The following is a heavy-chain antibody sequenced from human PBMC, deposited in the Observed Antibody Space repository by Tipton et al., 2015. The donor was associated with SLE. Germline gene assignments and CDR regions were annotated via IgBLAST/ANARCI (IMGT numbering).Heavy chain of an antibody. D-gene: IGHD3-16*01. V-gene: IGHV1-2*02. CDR3: ARGGLAPDYYYYDMDV. CDR1: GYTFTDHY. J-gene: IGHJ6*02. CDR2: INPDSGGT. Sequence: QVQLVQSGPEVKKPGASVKVSCKASGYTFTDHYIHWVRQAPGQGLEWMGWINPDSGGTNYPQKFQGRVAMTSDTSISTAYMELSDLTSDETAVYYCARGGLAPDYYYYDMDVWGQGTTVTVSS.